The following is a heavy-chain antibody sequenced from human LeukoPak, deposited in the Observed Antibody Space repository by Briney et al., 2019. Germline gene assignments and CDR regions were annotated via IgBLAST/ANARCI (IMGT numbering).Heavy chain of an antibody. CDR1: GGSISSYY. D-gene: IGHD3-10*01. J-gene: IGHJ4*02. V-gene: IGHV4-59*01. CDR3: VREDGAGSYYRSFDY. CDR2: IHYTGIT. Sequence: PSETLSLTCSVFGGSISSYYWSWIRQPPGKGLEWVGYIHYTGITNYNPSLESRVTISVDTSKSQFSLNLSSVTAEDTAVYYCVREDGAGSYYRSFDYWGQGILVTVSS.